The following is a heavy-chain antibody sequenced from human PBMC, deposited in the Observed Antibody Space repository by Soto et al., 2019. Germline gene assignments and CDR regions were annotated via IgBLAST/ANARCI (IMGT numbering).Heavy chain of an antibody. D-gene: IGHD6-19*01. Sequence: QVQLQESGPGLVKPSETLSLTCAVSGGSLSNYYWSWIRHPPGKGLEWIGNIHNSGSTNYNPSLKSRVTISADTSKNQFSLKVTSLTSADTAVYYCARWEQWLALDHWGLGIPVTVSS. CDR1: GGSLSNYY. J-gene: IGHJ4*02. CDR3: ARWEQWLALDH. CDR2: IHNSGST. V-gene: IGHV4-59*01.